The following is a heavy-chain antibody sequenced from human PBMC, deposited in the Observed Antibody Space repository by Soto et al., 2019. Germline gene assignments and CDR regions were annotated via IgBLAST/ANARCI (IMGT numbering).Heavy chain of an antibody. V-gene: IGHV1-69*13. Sequence: ASVKVSCKASGGSFGNSAINWVRQTPGQGLEWLGGFIPVYRTLNYAQKFQGRVTITADESTCTAYMTLSSLASDDTAVYYCATGVIWIGYFAVDSWGQGTRVTVSS. D-gene: IGHD3-3*01. CDR3: ATGVIWIGYFAVDS. CDR1: GGSFGNSA. J-gene: IGHJ4*02. CDR2: FIPVYRTL.